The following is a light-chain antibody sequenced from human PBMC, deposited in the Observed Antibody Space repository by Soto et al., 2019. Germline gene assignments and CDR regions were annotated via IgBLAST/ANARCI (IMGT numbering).Light chain of an antibody. J-gene: IGKJ4*01. CDR3: QQYINWPPLT. Sequence: EIVLTQSPATLSVSPRERATRSCRASQSVRSNLAWYQQKPGQGPRLLIFGASTRATNIPARFSGSGSGTEFTLTISILQSEDFAVYYCQQYINWPPLTFGGGTKVEIK. V-gene: IGKV3-15*01. CDR2: GAS. CDR1: QSVRSN.